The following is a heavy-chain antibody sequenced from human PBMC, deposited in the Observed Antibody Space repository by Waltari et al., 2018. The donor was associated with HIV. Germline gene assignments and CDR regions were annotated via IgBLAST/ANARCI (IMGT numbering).Heavy chain of an antibody. CDR2: LFSRDEK. J-gene: IGHJ4*02. CDR3: ARIRDGIRVYGSGYYFDY. CDR1: GLSLRNDRLV. V-gene: IGHV2-26*01. Sequence: QVTLKESGPVLVTPTATLQLTCTVSGLSLRNDRLVASWSRQPPGKALEWLAHLFSRDEKSYSTSLKSRLTISKDTSKSQVVLTMTNMDRVDTATYYCARIRDGIRVYGSGYYFDYWGQGTLVTVSS. D-gene: IGHD3-10*01.